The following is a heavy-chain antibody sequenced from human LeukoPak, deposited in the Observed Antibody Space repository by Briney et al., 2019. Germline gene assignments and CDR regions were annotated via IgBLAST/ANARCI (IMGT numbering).Heavy chain of an antibody. J-gene: IGHJ4*02. CDR3: AREGLSSSSWHICDF. CDR1: GYTFTGYY. Sequence: ASVKVSCKASGYTFTGYYIQWVRQAPGQGLEWMGWINPDSGATNYAQKFQGRVTLTRDASINTAYMELTRLTSDDTAVYFCAREGLSSSSWHICDFWGQGTLVTVS. CDR2: INPDSGAT. V-gene: IGHV1-2*02. D-gene: IGHD6-13*01.